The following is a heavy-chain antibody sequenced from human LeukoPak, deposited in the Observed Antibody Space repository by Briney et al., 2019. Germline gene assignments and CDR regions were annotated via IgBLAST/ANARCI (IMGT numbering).Heavy chain of an antibody. CDR2: FDPQDGET. J-gene: IGHJ6*03. Sequence: ASVKVSCKVSGYTLTELSMHWVRQAPGKGLEWMEGFDPQDGETIYAQKFQGRVTMTRDTSISTAYMELSRLRSDDTAVYYCASRAGDYGDYDRYYYYYYMDVWGKGTTVTVSS. CDR3: ASRAGDYGDYDRYYYYYYMDV. CDR1: GYTLTELS. D-gene: IGHD4-17*01. V-gene: IGHV1-24*01.